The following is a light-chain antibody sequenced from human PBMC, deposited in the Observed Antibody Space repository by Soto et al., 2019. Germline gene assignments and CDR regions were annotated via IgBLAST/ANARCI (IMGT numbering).Light chain of an antibody. J-gene: IGLJ1*01. Sequence: QYALTQPASVSGSPGQSITISCTGSSSDVGSSNLDSWYQQHHPGEAPKLIIYDVSHRPAGVSNLFSGSKSGNTASLTISGLQTADEADYYWSLYSAAATYVFGTGTKLTVL. V-gene: IGLV2-14*03. CDR3: SLYSAAATYV. CDR1: SSDVGSSNL. CDR2: DVS.